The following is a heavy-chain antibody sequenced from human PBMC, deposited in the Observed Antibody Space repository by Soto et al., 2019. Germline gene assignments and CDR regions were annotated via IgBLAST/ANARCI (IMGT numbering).Heavy chain of an antibody. V-gene: IGHV3-23*01. D-gene: IGHD3-10*01. CDR2: ISGGGDTT. CDR1: GFTFNNYA. CDR3: AKGRGGSGSLTPRVDF. Sequence: EVQLLESGGGLVQPGGSLRLSCAASGFTFNNYAMTWVRQAPGKGLEWVSAISGGGDTTSYADSVKGRFTVSRDGSKNTLYLQMSSLRDGDTALYYCAKGRGGSGSLTPRVDFWGQGTLVTVSS. J-gene: IGHJ4*02.